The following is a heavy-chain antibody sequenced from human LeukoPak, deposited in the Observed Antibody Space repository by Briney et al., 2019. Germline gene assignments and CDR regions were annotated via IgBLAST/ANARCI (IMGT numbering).Heavy chain of an antibody. J-gene: IGHJ5*02. V-gene: IGHV4-34*01. CDR1: GGSFSGYY. CDR3: ARGVSDYYGSGSYYNWFDP. Sequence: SETLSLTCAVYGGSFSGYYWSWIRQPPGKGLEWIGEINHSGSTNYNPSLKSRATISVDTSKNQFSLKLSSVTAADTAVYYCARGVSDYYGSGSYYNWFDPWGQGTLVTVSS. CDR2: INHSGST. D-gene: IGHD3-10*01.